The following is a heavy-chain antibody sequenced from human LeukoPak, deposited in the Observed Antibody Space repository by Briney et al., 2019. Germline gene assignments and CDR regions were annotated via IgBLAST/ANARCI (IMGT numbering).Heavy chain of an antibody. D-gene: IGHD3-16*02. V-gene: IGHV1-8*01. CDR1: GYTFTSYD. CDR2: MNPNSGNT. CDR3: ARVPGEIASI. Sequence: GASVKVSCKASGYTFTSYDINWVRQATGQGLEWMGYMNPNSGNTVYAQKFQGRVTMTRNTSISTAYMELSSLRSEDTAVYYCARVPGEIASIWGQGTMVTVSS. J-gene: IGHJ3*02.